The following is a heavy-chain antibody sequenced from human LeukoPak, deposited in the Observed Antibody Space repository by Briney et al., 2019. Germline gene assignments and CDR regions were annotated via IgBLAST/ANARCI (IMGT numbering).Heavy chain of an antibody. V-gene: IGHV3-72*01. Sequence: GGSLRLSCAASGFTFSDHYMDWVRQAPGKGLEWVGRTRNKANSYITEYAASVKGRFTISRDDSKNSLYLQMNSLKTEDTAVYYCARWPHSGYDYWGQGTLVTVSS. CDR2: TRNKANSYIT. J-gene: IGHJ4*02. D-gene: IGHD5-12*01. CDR1: GFTFSDHY. CDR3: ARWPHSGYDY.